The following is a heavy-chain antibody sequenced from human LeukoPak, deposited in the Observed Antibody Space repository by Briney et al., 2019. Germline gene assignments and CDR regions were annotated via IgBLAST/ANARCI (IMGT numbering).Heavy chain of an antibody. Sequence: AGASLQISCEGSGYSFTSYWIGWGRPLPGKGLEWMGIIYPGDSDTRYSPSFQGQVTISADKSISTAYLQWSILKASDTAMYYCARQAYCSSTSCYAFDIWGQGTMVTVSS. CDR2: IYPGDSDT. J-gene: IGHJ3*02. CDR3: ARQAYCSSTSCYAFDI. D-gene: IGHD2-2*01. CDR1: GYSFTSYW. V-gene: IGHV5-51*01.